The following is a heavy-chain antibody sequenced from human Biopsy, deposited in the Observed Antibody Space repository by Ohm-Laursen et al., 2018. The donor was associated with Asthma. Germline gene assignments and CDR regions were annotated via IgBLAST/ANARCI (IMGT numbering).Heavy chain of an antibody. CDR3: ARGVDRVTGLLDHFDS. D-gene: IGHD2-21*02. V-gene: IGHV4-61*08. J-gene: IGHJ4*02. CDR2: VYYSGST. Sequence: GTLSLTCTVSGGSISSGDYYWSWIRQPPGKGLESIGHVYYSGSTNYNPSLKSRVTISIDASKNQFSLKLTSVTAADTAVYYCARGVDRVTGLLDHFDSWGQGTLVTVSS. CDR1: GGSISSGDYY.